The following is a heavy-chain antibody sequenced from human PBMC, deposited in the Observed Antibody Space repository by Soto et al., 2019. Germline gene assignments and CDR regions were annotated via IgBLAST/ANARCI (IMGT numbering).Heavy chain of an antibody. V-gene: IGHV4-59*08. D-gene: IGHD3-10*01. J-gene: IGHJ4*02. Sequence: QVQLQESGPGLVKPSETLSLTCTVSGGSISSYYWSWIRQPPGKGLEWIGYIYYSGSTNYNPSLKRRVTISVDPSKNQCSLKLYSMAAADTAVYYWARHNYGSGSTYFDYWGQGTLVTVSS. CDR2: IYYSGST. CDR3: ARHNYGSGSTYFDY. CDR1: GGSISSYY.